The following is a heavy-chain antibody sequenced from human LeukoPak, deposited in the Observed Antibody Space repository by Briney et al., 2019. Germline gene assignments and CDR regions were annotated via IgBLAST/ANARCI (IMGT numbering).Heavy chain of an antibody. D-gene: IGHD2-21*01. CDR3: GVAAGYYFDY. Sequence: ASVKVSCKASGGTFSSYAISWVRQAPGQGLEWMGRIIPILGIANYAQKFQGRVTITADKSTRTAYMELSSLRSEDTAVYYCGVAAGYYFDYWGQGTLVTVSS. J-gene: IGHJ4*02. CDR2: IIPILGIA. CDR1: GGTFSSYA. V-gene: IGHV1-69*04.